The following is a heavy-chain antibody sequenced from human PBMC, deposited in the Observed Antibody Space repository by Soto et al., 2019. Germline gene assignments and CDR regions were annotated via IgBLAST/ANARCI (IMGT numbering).Heavy chain of an antibody. CDR3: ARSGTAMVLVDY. Sequence: PSETLSLTCTVSGGSISSYFWSWIRQPPGKGLEWIGYIYYSGSTNYNPSLKGRVTISVDTSKNQFSLKLSSVTAADTAVYYCARSGTAMVLVDYWGQGTLVTVSS. D-gene: IGHD5-18*01. CDR2: IYYSGST. CDR1: GGSISSYF. J-gene: IGHJ4*02. V-gene: IGHV4-59*01.